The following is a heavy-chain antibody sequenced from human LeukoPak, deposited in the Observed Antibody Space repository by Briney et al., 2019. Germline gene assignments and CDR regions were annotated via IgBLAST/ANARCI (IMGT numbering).Heavy chain of an antibody. CDR3: AKDIVATNYYFDY. CDR1: GFTFSSYG. J-gene: IGHJ4*02. CDR2: ISYDGSNK. V-gene: IGHV3-30*18. Sequence: PGGSLRLSCAASGFTFSSYGMHWVRQAPGKGLEWVAVISYDGSNKYYADSVKGRFTISRDNSKNTLYLQMNSLRAEDTAVHYCAKDIVATNYYFDYWGQGTLVTVSS. D-gene: IGHD5-12*01.